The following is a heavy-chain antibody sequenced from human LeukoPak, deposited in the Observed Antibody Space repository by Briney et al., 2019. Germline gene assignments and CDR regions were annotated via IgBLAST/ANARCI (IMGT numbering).Heavy chain of an antibody. CDR1: GYGFTSYY. D-gene: IGHD3-10*01. V-gene: IGHV1-46*03. CDR2: INPSVGGT. J-gene: IGHJ4*02. Sequence: GASVKVSCKAFGYGFTSYYIHWVRQAPGQGLEWMGIINPSVGGTTYARKFQGRVTMTRDTSTSTDYMELSSLRSEDTAVYYCARHGSGRYYPAEGRVDYWGQGTLVTVSS. CDR3: ARHGSGRYYPAEGRVDY.